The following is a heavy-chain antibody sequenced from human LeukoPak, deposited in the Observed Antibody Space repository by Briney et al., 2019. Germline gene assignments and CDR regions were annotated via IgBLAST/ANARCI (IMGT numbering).Heavy chain of an antibody. CDR3: AKGDYGGSPDAFDI. Sequence: GGSLRLSCAASGFTFSNYWVTWVRQAPGKGLEWVANIKQDGTEKYYVDSVKGRFTISRDNAKNSLFLQMNSLRADDTAIYYCAKGDYGGSPDAFDIWGQQTIVTVSS. CDR2: IKQDGTEK. CDR1: GFTFSNYW. D-gene: IGHD4-23*01. V-gene: IGHV3-7*05. J-gene: IGHJ3*02.